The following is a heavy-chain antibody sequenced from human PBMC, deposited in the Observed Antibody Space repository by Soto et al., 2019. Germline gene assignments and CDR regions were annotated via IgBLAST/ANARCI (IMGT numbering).Heavy chain of an antibody. CDR2: INPNSGGT. J-gene: IGHJ6*02. CDR1: GYTFTGYY. CDR3: ARDQTPMAIGCTNGVCAEGYYYYGMDV. Sequence: ASVKVSCKASGYTFTGYYMHWVRQAPGQGLEWMGWINPNSGGTNYAQKFQGWVTMTRDTSISTAYMELSRLRSDGTAVYYCARDQTPMAIGCTNGVCAEGYYYYGMDVWGQGTTVTVSS. D-gene: IGHD2-8*01. V-gene: IGHV1-2*04.